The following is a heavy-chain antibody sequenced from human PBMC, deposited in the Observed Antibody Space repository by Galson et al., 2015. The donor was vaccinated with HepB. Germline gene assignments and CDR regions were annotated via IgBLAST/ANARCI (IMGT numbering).Heavy chain of an antibody. V-gene: IGHV3-33*01. Sequence: SLRLSCAASGFTFSSYGMHWVRQAPDKGLEWVAVIWYDGSKNYYADSVKGRFTISRDNSKNTVYLQMNSLRAEDMAVYYCTTLWSGSYTPFDSWGQGTLVTVSS. D-gene: IGHD3-3*01. J-gene: IGHJ4*02. CDR2: IWYDGSKN. CDR3: TTLWSGSYTPFDS. CDR1: GFTFSSYG.